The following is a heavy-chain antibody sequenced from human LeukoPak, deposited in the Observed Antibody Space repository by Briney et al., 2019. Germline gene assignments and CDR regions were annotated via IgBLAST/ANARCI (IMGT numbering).Heavy chain of an antibody. Sequence: ASVKVSCKASGYSLTSYGISWVRQAPGQGLEWMGWISVYNGNTNYAQKLQGRVTMTTDTSTSTAYMELRSLRSDDTAVYYCARVKFVGGSGRPPNWFDPWGQGTLVTVSS. J-gene: IGHJ5*02. CDR3: ARVKFVGGSGRPPNWFDP. CDR2: ISVYNGNT. V-gene: IGHV1-18*01. D-gene: IGHD3-10*01. CDR1: GYSLTSYG.